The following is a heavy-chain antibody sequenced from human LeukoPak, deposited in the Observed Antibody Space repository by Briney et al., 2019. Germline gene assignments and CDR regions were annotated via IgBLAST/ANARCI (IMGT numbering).Heavy chain of an antibody. V-gene: IGHV3-23*01. CDR2: ISGSGGST. Sequence: GGSLGLSCAASGFTFSSYAMSWVRQAPGKGLEWVSAISGSGGSTYYADSVKGRFTISRDNSKNTLYLQMNSLRAEDTAVYYCAKKLRHSSWYGRGYYFDYWGQGTLVTVSS. D-gene: IGHD6-13*01. CDR3: AKKLRHSSWYGRGYYFDY. J-gene: IGHJ4*02. CDR1: GFTFSSYA.